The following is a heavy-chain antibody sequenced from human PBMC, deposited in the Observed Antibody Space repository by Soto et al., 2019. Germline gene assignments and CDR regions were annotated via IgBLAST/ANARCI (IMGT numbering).Heavy chain of an antibody. J-gene: IGHJ4*02. CDR1: GYTFTSYA. V-gene: IGHV1-3*01. CDR2: INAGNGNT. D-gene: IGHD6-6*01. CDR3: AVRSAARPFDY. Sequence: ASGKVSWKASGYTFTSYAMHWVRQAPGQRLEWMGWINAGNGNTKYSQKFQGRVTITRDTSASTAYMELSSLRSEDTAVYYCAVRSAARPFDYWGQGTLVTVSS.